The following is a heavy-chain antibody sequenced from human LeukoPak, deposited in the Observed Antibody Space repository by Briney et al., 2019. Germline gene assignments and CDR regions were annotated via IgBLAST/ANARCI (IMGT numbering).Heavy chain of an antibody. CDR1: GGSISSYY. D-gene: IGHD3-10*01. CDR2: IYYSGST. Sequence: SETLSLTCTVSGGSISSYYWSWIRQPPGKGLEWIRYIYYSGSTNYNPSLKSRVTISVDTSKNQFSLKLSSVTAADTAVYYCARMRWFGGVVDYWGQGTLVTVSS. CDR3: ARMRWFGGVVDY. V-gene: IGHV4-59*01. J-gene: IGHJ4*02.